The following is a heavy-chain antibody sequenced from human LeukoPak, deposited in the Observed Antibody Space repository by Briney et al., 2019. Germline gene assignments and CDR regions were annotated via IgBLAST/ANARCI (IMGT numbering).Heavy chain of an antibody. CDR1: GFTFSSYS. J-gene: IGHJ4*02. Sequence: PGGSLRLSCAASGFTFSSYSMNWVRQAPGKGLEWVSSISSSSSYIYYADSVKGRFTISRDNATNSLYLQMNSLRAEDTAVYYCARDQNERYYDSSGYHDAVDYWGQGTLVTVSS. CDR3: ARDQNERYYDSSGYHDAVDY. CDR2: ISSSSSYI. D-gene: IGHD3-22*01. V-gene: IGHV3-21*01.